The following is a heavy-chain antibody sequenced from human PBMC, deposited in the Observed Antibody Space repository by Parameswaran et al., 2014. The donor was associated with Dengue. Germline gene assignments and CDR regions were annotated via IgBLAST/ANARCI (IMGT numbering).Heavy chain of an antibody. J-gene: IGHJ4*02. D-gene: IGHD6-13*01. Sequence: RWIRQPPGKGLEWVANIKQDGSEKYYVDSVKGRFTISRDNAKNSLFLQINSLRAEDTAVYFCARDYLRDKHSSNWYNGGGIFDSWGQGTLVTVSS. CDR3: ARDYLRDKHSSNWYNGGGIFDS. CDR2: IKQDGSEK. V-gene: IGHV3-7*01.